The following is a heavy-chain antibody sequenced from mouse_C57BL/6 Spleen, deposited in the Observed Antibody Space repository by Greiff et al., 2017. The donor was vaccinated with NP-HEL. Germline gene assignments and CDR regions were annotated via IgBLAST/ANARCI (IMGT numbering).Heavy chain of an antibody. CDR1: GYTFTDYY. D-gene: IGHD2-1*01. J-gene: IGHJ4*01. Sequence: QVQLKQSGAELVRPGASVKLSCKASGYTFTDYYINWVKQRPGQGLEWIARIYPGSGNTYYNEKFKGKATLNAEKSSSTAYMQLSSLTSEDSAVYFCARSKEYYGNYVYAMDYWGQGTSVTVSS. CDR3: ARSKEYYGNYVYAMDY. CDR2: IYPGSGNT. V-gene: IGHV1-76*01.